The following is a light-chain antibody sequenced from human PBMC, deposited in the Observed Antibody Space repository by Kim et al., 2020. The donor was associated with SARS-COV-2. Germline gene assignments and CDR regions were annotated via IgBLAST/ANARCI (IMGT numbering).Light chain of an antibody. CDR2: GKN. CDR3: NSRDSSGNPWV. CDR1: SLRSYY. Sequence: LGKTVRITCQGDSLRSYYASWYQQKPGQAPVLVIYGKNNRPSGIPDRFSGSSSGNTASLTITGAQAEDEADYYCNSRDSSGNPWVFGGGTQLTVL. J-gene: IGLJ3*02. V-gene: IGLV3-19*01.